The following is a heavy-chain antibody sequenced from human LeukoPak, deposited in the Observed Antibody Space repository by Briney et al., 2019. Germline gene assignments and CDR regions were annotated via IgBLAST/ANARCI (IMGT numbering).Heavy chain of an antibody. CDR1: GFSLSTSGVC. CDR3: ARIWLTRSYYFDY. D-gene: IGHD5-12*01. CDR2: IDWDDDK. J-gene: IGHJ4*02. V-gene: IGHV2-70*11. Sequence: SGPPLVKPTQTLTLTCTFSGFSLSTSGVCVSWIRQPPGKALEWLARIDWDDDKYYSTSLKTRLTISKDTSKIHVVLTTTNMDPVDTATYYCARIWLTRSYYFDYWGQGTLVTVSS.